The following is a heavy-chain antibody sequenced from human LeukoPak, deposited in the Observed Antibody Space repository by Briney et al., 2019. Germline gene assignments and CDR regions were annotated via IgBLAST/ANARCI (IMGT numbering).Heavy chain of an antibody. V-gene: IGHV1-46*01. Sequence: GASVKVSCKASGYTFTSYYMHWVRQAPGQGLEWVGIINPSGGSTSYAQKFQGRVTMTRDTSTSTVYMELSSLRSEDTAVYYCARGGYQYSSSWSYPSDYWGQGTLVTVSS. J-gene: IGHJ4*02. CDR1: GYTFTSYY. CDR2: INPSGGST. CDR3: ARGGYQYSSSWSYPSDY. D-gene: IGHD6-13*01.